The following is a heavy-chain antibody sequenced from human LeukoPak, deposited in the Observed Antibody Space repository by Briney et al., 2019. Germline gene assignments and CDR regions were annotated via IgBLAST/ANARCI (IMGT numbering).Heavy chain of an antibody. Sequence: ASVKVSCKASGYTFTSYYMHWVRQAPGQGLEWMGIINPSGGSTSYAQKFQGRVTMTGNTSISTAYMELSSLRSEDTAVYYCARVEGELLRYYYYGMDVWGQGTTVTVSS. J-gene: IGHJ6*02. CDR3: ARVEGELLRYYYYGMDV. CDR2: INPSGGST. CDR1: GYTFTSYY. D-gene: IGHD1-26*01. V-gene: IGHV1-46*01.